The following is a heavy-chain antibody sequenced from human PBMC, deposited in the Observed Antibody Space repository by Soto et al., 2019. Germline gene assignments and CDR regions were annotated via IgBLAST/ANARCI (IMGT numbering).Heavy chain of an antibody. CDR1: GFTFSSYA. V-gene: IGHV3-23*01. CDR3: ARGGDGYNFGAVD. J-gene: IGHJ4*02. Sequence: PGGSLRLSCAASGFTFSSYAMSWVRQAPGKGLEWVSAISGSGGSTYYADSVKGRFTISRDNSKNTLYLQMNSLRAEDTAVYYCARGGDGYNFGAVDSGQGTPVTVSS. CDR2: ISGSGGST. D-gene: IGHD2-21*01.